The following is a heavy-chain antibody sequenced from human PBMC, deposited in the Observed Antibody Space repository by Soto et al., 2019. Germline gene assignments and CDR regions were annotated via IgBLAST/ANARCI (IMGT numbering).Heavy chain of an antibody. J-gene: IGHJ6*02. CDR2: IYYSVST. D-gene: IGHD6-25*01. CDR3: ARESGGYDSSTRYGLDV. Sequence: LSLTCSVSGGSISSVGHYWTWIRQQPGKGLEWIGYIYYSVSTDYNPSLKSRVTISVDRSKNQFSLNLSSVTAADTAIYYCARESGGYDSSTRYGLDVWGQGTTVTVSS. V-gene: IGHV4-31*03. CDR1: GGSISSVGHY.